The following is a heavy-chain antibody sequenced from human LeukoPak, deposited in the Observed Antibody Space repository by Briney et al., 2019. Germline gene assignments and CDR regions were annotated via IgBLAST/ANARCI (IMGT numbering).Heavy chain of an antibody. D-gene: IGHD3-22*01. CDR3: AGDGFLFTGDSSGTWYFDY. Sequence: PSETLSLTCTVSGGSISSGDYYWSWIHQPPGKGLEWIGYIYYSGSTYYNPSLKSRVTISVDTSKNQFSLKLSSVTAADTAVYYCAGDGFLFTGDSSGTWYFDYWGQGTLVTVSS. V-gene: IGHV4-30-4*01. CDR2: IYYSGST. CDR1: GGSISSGDYY. J-gene: IGHJ4*02.